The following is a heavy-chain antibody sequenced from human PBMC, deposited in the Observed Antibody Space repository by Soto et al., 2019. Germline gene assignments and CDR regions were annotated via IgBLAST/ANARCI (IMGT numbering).Heavy chain of an antibody. CDR2: IKQDGSEK. D-gene: IGHD1-26*01. CDR1: GFTFSSYW. V-gene: IGHV3-7*05. CDR3: ARVGSGSSTYLYYFDY. J-gene: IGHJ4*02. Sequence: GGSLRLSCAASGFTFSSYWMSWVRQAPGKGLEWVANIKQDGSEKYYVDSVKGRFTISRDNAKNSLYLQMNSLRAEDTAVYYCARVGSGSSTYLYYFDYWGQGTLVTVSS.